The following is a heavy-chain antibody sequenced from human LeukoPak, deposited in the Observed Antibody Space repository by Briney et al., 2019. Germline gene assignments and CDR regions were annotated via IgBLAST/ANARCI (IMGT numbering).Heavy chain of an antibody. CDR1: GFTLSSYW. J-gene: IGHJ4*02. CDR2: IKQDGSEK. D-gene: IGHD1-1*01. CDR3: ARCTTNFDY. V-gene: IGHV3-7*01. Sequence: PGGSLRLSCAASGFTLSSYWMSWVRQAPGKGLEWVANIKQDGSEKYYVDSVKGRFTISRDNAKNSLYLQMNSLRAEDTAVYYCARCTTNFDYWGQGTLVTVSS.